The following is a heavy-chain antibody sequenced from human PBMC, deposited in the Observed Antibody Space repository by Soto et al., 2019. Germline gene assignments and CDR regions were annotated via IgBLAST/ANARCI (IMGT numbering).Heavy chain of an antibody. V-gene: IGHV4-39*01. CDR2: IYYRGNA. D-gene: IGHD3-9*01. J-gene: IGHJ4*02. Sequence: HLQLQESGPGLVKPSETLSLMCSVSDDSINSDKFYWGWNRQPPGKGLEWIGSIYYRGNAYYNPSLQTRVTISLDKSKSQFSLKLNSVTAADSAVYFCARLEGLATISYYFDFWGPGALVTVSS. CDR3: ARLEGLATISYYFDF. CDR1: DDSINSDKFY.